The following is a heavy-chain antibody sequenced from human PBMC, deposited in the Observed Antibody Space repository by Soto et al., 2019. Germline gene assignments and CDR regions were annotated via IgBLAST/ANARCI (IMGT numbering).Heavy chain of an antibody. Sequence: KASETLSLTCTVSGGSISSSSYYWGWIRQPPGKGLEWIGSIYYSGSTYYNPSLKSRVTISVDTSKNQFSLKLSSVTAADTAVYYCARHTVAATLHFDYWGQGTLVTVPS. D-gene: IGHD2-15*01. CDR3: ARHTVAATLHFDY. CDR1: GGSISSSSYY. V-gene: IGHV4-39*01. J-gene: IGHJ4*02. CDR2: IYYSGST.